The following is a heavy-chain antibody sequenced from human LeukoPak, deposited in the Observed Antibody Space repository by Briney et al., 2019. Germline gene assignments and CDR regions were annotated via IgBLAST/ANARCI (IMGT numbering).Heavy chain of an antibody. Sequence: GGSLRLSCAASGFTFDDYAMHWVRQAPGKGLEWVSGISWNSGSIGYADSVKGRFTISRDNAKNSLYLQMNFLRAEDTALYYCVKEAVRFGDFLYYFDYWGQGTLVTVSS. CDR1: GFTFDDYA. CDR2: ISWNSGSI. V-gene: IGHV3-9*01. D-gene: IGHD3-10*01. J-gene: IGHJ4*02. CDR3: VKEAVRFGDFLYYFDY.